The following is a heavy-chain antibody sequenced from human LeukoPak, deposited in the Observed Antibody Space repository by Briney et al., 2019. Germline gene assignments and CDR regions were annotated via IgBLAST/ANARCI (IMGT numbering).Heavy chain of an antibody. V-gene: IGHV1-24*01. CDR2: FDPEDGET. J-gene: IGHJ6*03. CDR1: GYILTELS. D-gene: IGHD5-24*01. CDR3: ATGRRDGYYYYYYYMDV. Sequence: GASVKVSCKVSGYILTELSMHWVRQAPGKGLEWMGGFDPEDGETIYAQKFQGRVTMTEDTSTDTAYMELSSLRSEDTAVYYCATGRRDGYYYYYYYMDVWGKGTTVTISS.